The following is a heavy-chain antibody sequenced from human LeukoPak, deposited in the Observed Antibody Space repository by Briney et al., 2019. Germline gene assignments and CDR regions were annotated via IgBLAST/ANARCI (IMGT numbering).Heavy chain of an antibody. CDR1: GFTFTSSA. CDR2: IVVGSGNT. CDR3: AALGDYDSSGYYLVDY. J-gene: IGHJ4*02. D-gene: IGHD3-22*01. Sequence: GASVKVSCKAPGFTFTSSAMQWVRQARGQRLEWIGWIVVGSGNTNYAQKFQERVTITRDMSTSTAYMELSSLRSEDTAVYYCAALGDYDSSGYYLVDYWGQGTLVTVSS. V-gene: IGHV1-58*02.